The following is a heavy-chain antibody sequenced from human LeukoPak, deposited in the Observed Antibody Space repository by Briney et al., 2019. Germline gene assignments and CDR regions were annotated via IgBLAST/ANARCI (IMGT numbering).Heavy chain of an antibody. V-gene: IGHV1-8*02. D-gene: IGHD1-26*01. J-gene: IGHJ4*02. Sequence: ASVKVSCKASGYTFTGYYMHWVRQAPGQGLEWMGWMNPNSGNTGYAQKFQGRVTMTRNTSISTAYMELSSLRSEDTAVYYCARGGEWELRLGMAYWGQGTLVTVSS. CDR3: ARGGEWELRLGMAY. CDR1: GYTFTGYY. CDR2: MNPNSGNT.